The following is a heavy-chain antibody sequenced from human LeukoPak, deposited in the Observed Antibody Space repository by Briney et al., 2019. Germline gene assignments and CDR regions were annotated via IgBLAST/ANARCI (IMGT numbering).Heavy chain of an antibody. V-gene: IGHV3-30*02. D-gene: IGHD6-19*01. CDR2: IPFDASNK. CDR3: AKRGGSGWPFDY. Sequence: GGSLRLSCAASGFTFSNYGMHWVRQAPGKGLEWVAFIPFDASNKYYADSVKGRFTISRDNSKNTLYLEMKTLRPEDTALYYCAKRGGSGWPFDYWGQGTLVTVSS. J-gene: IGHJ4*02. CDR1: GFTFSNYG.